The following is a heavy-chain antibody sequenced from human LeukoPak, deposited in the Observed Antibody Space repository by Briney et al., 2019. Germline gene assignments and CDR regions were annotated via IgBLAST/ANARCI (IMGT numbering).Heavy chain of an antibody. CDR3: ARYCSSTSCSIIGHAFDI. CDR2: IYYSGST. CDR1: GGSISSSSYY. V-gene: IGHV4-39*01. D-gene: IGHD2-2*01. J-gene: IGHJ3*02. Sequence: PSETLSLTCTVSGGSISSSSYYWGWIRQPPGKGLEWIGSIYYSGSTYYNPSLKSRVTISVDTSKNQFSLRLSSVTAADTAVYYCARYCSSTSCSIIGHAFDIWGQGTMVTVSS.